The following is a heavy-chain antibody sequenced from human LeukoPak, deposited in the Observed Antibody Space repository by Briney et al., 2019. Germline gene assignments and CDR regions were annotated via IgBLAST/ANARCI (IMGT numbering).Heavy chain of an antibody. Sequence: GGSLRLSCAASGFTFDDYAMHWVRQAPGKGLEWVSLISWDGGSTYYADSVKGRFTISRDNSKNTLYLQMGSLRAEDMAVYYCARGGSPDDAFDIWGQGTMVTVSS. CDR3: ARGGSPDDAFDI. V-gene: IGHV3-43D*03. J-gene: IGHJ3*02. CDR2: ISWDGGST. D-gene: IGHD3-10*01. CDR1: GFTFDDYA.